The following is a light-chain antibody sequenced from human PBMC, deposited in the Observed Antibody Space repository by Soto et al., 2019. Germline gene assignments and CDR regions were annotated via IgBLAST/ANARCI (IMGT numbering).Light chain of an antibody. CDR3: QQRSNR. CDR2: GAS. CDR1: QSVSRY. V-gene: IGKV3-11*01. J-gene: IGKJ4*01. Sequence: EIVLTQSPATLSLSPGERATLSCRASQSVSRYLAWYQQKPGQAPRLLIYGASSRATGIPDRFSGSGSGTDFTLTISSLEPEDFAVYYCQQRSNRFGGGTKVDIK.